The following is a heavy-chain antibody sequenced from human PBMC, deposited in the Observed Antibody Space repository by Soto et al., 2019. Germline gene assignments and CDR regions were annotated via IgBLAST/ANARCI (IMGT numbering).Heavy chain of an antibody. CDR1: GISLSTTGVG. CDR3: AHTHYRGVIPNPFAY. J-gene: IGHJ4*02. D-gene: IGHD3-10*01. Sequence: QITLKESGPTLVKPTQTLTLTCTVSGISLSTTGVGVAWIRQPPGKALEWLAVIYWADDKEYSPSLKNRLTISKDTSKNQVVLMMTNMDRVDTATYYCAHTHYRGVIPNPFAYWGPGTPVTVSS. CDR2: IYWADDK. V-gene: IGHV2-5*02.